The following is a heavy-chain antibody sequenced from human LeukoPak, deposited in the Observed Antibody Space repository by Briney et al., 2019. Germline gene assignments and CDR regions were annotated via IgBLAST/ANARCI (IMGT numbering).Heavy chain of an antibody. CDR1: GFTFSSYG. V-gene: IGHV3-33*06. CDR3: AKDHGDIVVVPAATAPDY. CDR2: IWYDGSNK. J-gene: IGHJ4*02. D-gene: IGHD2-2*01. Sequence: GGSLRLSCAASGFTFSSYGMHWVRQAPGKGLEWVAVIWYDGSNKYYADSVEGRFTISRDNSKNTLYLQMNSLRAEDTAVYYCAKDHGDIVVVPAATAPDYWGQGTLVTVSS.